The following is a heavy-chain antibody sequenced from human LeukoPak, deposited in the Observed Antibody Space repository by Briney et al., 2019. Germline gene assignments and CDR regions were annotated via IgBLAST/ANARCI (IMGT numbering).Heavy chain of an antibody. D-gene: IGHD1-14*01. CDR3: ARLIISTPPNHEYYFDY. CDR1: GGTFSSHT. CDR2: ITPIIGTP. J-gene: IGHJ4*02. V-gene: IGHV1-69*08. Sequence: GSSVKVSCKASGGTFSSHTFTWVRQAPGQGLEWMGRITPIIGTPNYEQRFQGRVTISADKSTSTAYLELTSLRSEDTAVYYCARLIISTPPNHEYYFDYWGQGTLVTVSS.